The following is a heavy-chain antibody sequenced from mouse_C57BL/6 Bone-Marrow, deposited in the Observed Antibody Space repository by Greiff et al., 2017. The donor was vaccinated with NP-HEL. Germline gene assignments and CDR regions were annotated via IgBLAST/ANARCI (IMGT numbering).Heavy chain of an antibody. Sequence: QVQLQQPGAELARPGASVKLSCKASGYTFTSYSMHWVKQRPGRGLEWIGYINPSSGYTKSNQKFKDKATVTADKASSTAYMQLSRLTSEDSAVYYCARSGDNYFDYWGQGTTLTVSS. V-gene: IGHV1-4*01. CDR2: INPSSGYT. D-gene: IGHD3-1*01. CDR1: GYTFTSYS. J-gene: IGHJ2*01. CDR3: ARSGDNYFDY.